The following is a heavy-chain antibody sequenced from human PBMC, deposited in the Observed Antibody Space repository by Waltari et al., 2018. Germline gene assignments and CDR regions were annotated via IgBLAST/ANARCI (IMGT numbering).Heavy chain of an antibody. CDR1: GGSIISNRHY. CDR2: ISYTGPT. J-gene: IGHJ3*01. D-gene: IGHD3-16*01. CDR3: ATYVGASIGTAAFDV. V-gene: IGHV4-39*01. Sequence: QLHLQEAGPGLVKPSETLSLTCSVSGGSIISNRHYWPWIRQPPGKGLEWTGTISYTGPTYYNPSLKSRVTISVDTSKNQFSLKLTSVTAADTAVYYCATYVGASIGTAAFDVWGQGTMVTVSS.